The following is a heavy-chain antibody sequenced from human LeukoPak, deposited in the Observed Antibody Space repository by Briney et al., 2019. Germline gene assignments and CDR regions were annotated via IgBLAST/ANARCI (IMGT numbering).Heavy chain of an antibody. J-gene: IGHJ6*03. CDR3: VRDRYYTMDV. V-gene: IGHV3-74*01. CDR2: IKSDGIST. Sequence: GESLRLSCAASGFTFSSTWMHWVRQAPGKGLVWVSRIKSDGISTIYADSVKGRFIISRDNAKNTLYLQMNSLRAEDSAVYYCVRDRYYTMDVWGKGTTVTVSS. CDR1: GFTFSSTW.